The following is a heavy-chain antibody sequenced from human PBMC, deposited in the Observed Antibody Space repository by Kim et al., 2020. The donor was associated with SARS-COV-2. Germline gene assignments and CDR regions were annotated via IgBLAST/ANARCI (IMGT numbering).Heavy chain of an antibody. J-gene: IGHJ4*02. V-gene: IGHV3-33*01. CDR1: GFTFSSYG. Sequence: GGSLRLSCAASGFTFSSYGMHWVRQAPGKGLEWVAVIWYDGSNKYYADSVKGRFTISRDNSKNTLYLQMNSLRAEDTAVYYCARAFNLVTAAGYWGQGTLVTVSS. D-gene: IGHD6-13*01. CDR2: IWYDGSNK. CDR3: ARAFNLVTAAGY.